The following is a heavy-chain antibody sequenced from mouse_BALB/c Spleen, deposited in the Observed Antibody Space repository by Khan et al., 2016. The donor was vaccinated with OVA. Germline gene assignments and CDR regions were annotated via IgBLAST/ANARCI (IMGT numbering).Heavy chain of an antibody. Sequence: QVQLMQSGPGLVAPSQSLSITCTVSGFSLSSYSVQWVRQPPGKGLEWLGMIWGDGITYCNSALKSRLSISKDNSKSQVFLKMNSLQTDDTAMYYCARGDYYGNIYSRDYWGQGTSVTVSS. CDR3: ARGDYYGNIYSRDY. J-gene: IGHJ4*01. CDR1: GFSLSSYS. V-gene: IGHV2-6-4*01. CDR2: IWGDGIT. D-gene: IGHD1-1*01.